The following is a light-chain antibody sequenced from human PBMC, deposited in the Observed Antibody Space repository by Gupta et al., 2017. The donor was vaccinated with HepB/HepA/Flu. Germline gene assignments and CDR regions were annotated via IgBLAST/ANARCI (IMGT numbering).Light chain of an antibody. CDR1: QSISTW. Sequence: DIQMTQSPSTLSASVGDRVTITCRASQSISTWLAWYQQKPGKVPKLLTYKASSVETGVPSRFSGSGSGTEFTLTISSLQPDDFATYYCQQDNDSSHTFGQGAKLEIK. V-gene: IGKV1-5*03. J-gene: IGKJ2*01. CDR3: QQDNDSSHT. CDR2: KAS.